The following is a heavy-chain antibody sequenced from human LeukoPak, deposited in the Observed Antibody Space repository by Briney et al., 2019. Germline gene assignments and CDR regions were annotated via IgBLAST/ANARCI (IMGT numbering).Heavy chain of an antibody. CDR3: AAGEYTNSRRFDY. Sequence: SVKVSCKASGGTFSSYAISWVRQAPGQGLEWMGGIIPIFGTANYAQKFQGRVAITADESTSTAYMELSSLRSEDTAIYYCAAGEYTNSRRFDYWGQGTLVTVSS. CDR1: GGTFSSYA. D-gene: IGHD6-6*01. J-gene: IGHJ4*02. V-gene: IGHV1-69*01. CDR2: IIPIFGTA.